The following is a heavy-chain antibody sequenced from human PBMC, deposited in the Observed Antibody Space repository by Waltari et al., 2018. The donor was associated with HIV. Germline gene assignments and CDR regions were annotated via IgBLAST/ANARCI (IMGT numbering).Heavy chain of an antibody. CDR1: GFTFSSYA. J-gene: IGHJ4*02. Sequence: EVQLLESGGGLVQPGGSLRLSCAASGFTFSSYAMGWVRQAPGKGLEWVSDSSDIGRTTYYTDSVKGRFTIARDNSKNTLYLQMNSLRADDTAVYYCAKFVDSGSPFDYWGQGTLVTVSS. V-gene: IGHV3-23*01. D-gene: IGHD1-26*01. CDR2: SSDIGRTT. CDR3: AKFVDSGSPFDY.